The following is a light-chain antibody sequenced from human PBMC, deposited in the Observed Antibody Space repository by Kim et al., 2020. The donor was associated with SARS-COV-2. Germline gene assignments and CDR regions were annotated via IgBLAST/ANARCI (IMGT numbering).Light chain of an antibody. V-gene: IGKV3-15*01. CDR1: QSVSIH. CDR3: QQYNNWPPLT. CDR2: GAS. Sequence: PGQRPTLTSRTSQSVSIHLAWYQQKPGQAPRLLIYGASTRATGIPARFSGSGSGTEFTLTISSLQSEDFAVYYCQQYNNWPPLTFGGGTKVDIK. J-gene: IGKJ4*01.